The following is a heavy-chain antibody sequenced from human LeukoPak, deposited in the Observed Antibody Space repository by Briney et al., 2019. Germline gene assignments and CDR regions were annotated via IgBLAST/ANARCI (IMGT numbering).Heavy chain of an antibody. CDR3: ARGLQGDYDY. Sequence: GASVKVSCKASGYTFTSYYMHWVRQAPGQGLEWMGLINPSGGSTSYAQKFQGRVTMTRETSTSTVYMELSSLRSEDPAVYYCARGLQGDYDYWGQGTLVTVSS. D-gene: IGHD2-21*01. J-gene: IGHJ4*02. V-gene: IGHV1-46*01. CDR1: GYTFTSYY. CDR2: INPSGGST.